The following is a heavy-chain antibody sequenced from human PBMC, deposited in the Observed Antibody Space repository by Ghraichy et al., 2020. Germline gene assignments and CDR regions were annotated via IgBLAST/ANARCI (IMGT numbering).Heavy chain of an antibody. V-gene: IGHV3-7*03. CDR1: GFTFSTSW. D-gene: IGHD2-2*01. CDR2: INQDGSDK. J-gene: IGHJ4*02. CDR3: ARDPYHGSLDY. Sequence: GVLNISCVASGFTFSTSWMSWVRQAPGKGLELVANINQDGSDKYYVASVRGRFTISRDNAKNSLYLQMNSLRAEDTAVYYCARDPYHGSLDYWGQGTLVTVSS.